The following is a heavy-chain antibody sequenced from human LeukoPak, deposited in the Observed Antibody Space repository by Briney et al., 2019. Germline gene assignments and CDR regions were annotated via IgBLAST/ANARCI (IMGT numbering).Heavy chain of an antibody. CDR2: INPHSGVT. CDR3: VREGITKAFDL. V-gene: IGHV1-2*02. D-gene: IGHD1-14*01. CDR1: GFTFTDYY. J-gene: IGHJ4*02. Sequence: GASVKVSCKASGFTFTDYYMHWVRLAPGQGLEWMGYINPHSGVTSFPQKFRGRVTLTTDTSISAAYMELSSLISDDTAMYYCVREGITKAFDLWGRRALVTVSS.